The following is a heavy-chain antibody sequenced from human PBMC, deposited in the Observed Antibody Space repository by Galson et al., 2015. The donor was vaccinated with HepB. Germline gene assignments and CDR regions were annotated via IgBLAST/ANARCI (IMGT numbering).Heavy chain of an antibody. D-gene: IGHD1-26*01. Sequence: SLRLSCAASGFTLSGYAVHWVRHAPGEGLEWVARIAYDGSSQYYGDSVEGRFTISRDNSKKTVYLQMNSLRLEDTAVYYCATYSNKWGGYWGQGTLVTVSS. J-gene: IGHJ4*02. CDR1: GFTLSGYA. CDR3: ATYSNKWGGY. V-gene: IGHV3-30-3*01. CDR2: IAYDGSSQ.